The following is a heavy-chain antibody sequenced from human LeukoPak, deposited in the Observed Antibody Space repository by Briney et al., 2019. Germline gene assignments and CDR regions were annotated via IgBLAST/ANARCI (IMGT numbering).Heavy chain of an antibody. V-gene: IGHV4-59*08. J-gene: IGHJ3*02. CDR1: GGFTSPYK. Sequence: SETLSLTCTVSGGFTSPYKWSWIRQPPGKGLEWIGYIYYSGSTNYNPSLKSRVTISVDTSKNQFSLKLSSVTAADTAVYYCARQRQQLVLSAAFDIWGQGTMVTVSS. CDR2: IYYSGST. CDR3: ARQRQQLVLSAAFDI. D-gene: IGHD6-13*01.